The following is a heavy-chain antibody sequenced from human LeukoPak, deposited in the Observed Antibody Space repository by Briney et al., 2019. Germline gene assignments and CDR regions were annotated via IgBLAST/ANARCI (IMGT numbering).Heavy chain of an antibody. CDR1: GFTFSNFA. J-gene: IGHJ6*02. CDR2: ITGSGDST. V-gene: IGHV3-23*01. D-gene: IGHD6-19*01. Sequence: GGSLRLSCAASGFTFSNFAMNWVRQAPGQGLEWVSGITGSGDSTDYADSAKGRFTISRDNSINTLFLQMNSLRAEDTAVYYCARAVKSRGWYGMDLWGQGTAVTVSS. CDR3: ARAVKSRGWYGMDL.